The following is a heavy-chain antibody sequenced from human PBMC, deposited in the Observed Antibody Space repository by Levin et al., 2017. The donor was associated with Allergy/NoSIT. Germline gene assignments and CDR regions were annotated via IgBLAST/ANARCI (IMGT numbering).Heavy chain of an antibody. D-gene: IGHD1-26*01. CDR2: ISWNSGSI. CDR3: AKGLEGGRIDY. Sequence: PGGSLRLSCAASGFTFDDYAMHWVRQAPGKGLEWVSGISWNSGSIGYADSVKGRFTISRDNAKNSLYLQMNSLRAEDTALYYCAKGLEGGRIDYWGQGTLVTVSS. CDR1: GFTFDDYA. V-gene: IGHV3-9*01. J-gene: IGHJ4*02.